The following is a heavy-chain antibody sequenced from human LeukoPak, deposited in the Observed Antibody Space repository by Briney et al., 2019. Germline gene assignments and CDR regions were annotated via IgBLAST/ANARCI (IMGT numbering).Heavy chain of an antibody. CDR2: INPNSGGT. CDR3: ARDGGGIAAADAFDY. V-gene: IGHV1-2*02. J-gene: IGHJ4*02. Sequence: ASVKVSCKASGYTFTGYYMHWVRQAPGQGLEWMGWINPNSGGTNYAQKFQGRVTMTRDTSISTAYMELSRLRSDDTAVYYGARDGGGIAAADAFDYWGQGTLVTVSS. D-gene: IGHD6-13*01. CDR1: GYTFTGYY.